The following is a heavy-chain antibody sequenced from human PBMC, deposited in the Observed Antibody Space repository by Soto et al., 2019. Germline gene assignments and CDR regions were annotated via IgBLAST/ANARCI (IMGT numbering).Heavy chain of an antibody. D-gene: IGHD2-8*01. CDR1: GYTFSTYP. J-gene: IGHJ4*02. Sequence: QVQLVQSGAEVKKPGASVKVSCKTSGYTFSTYPISWVRQAPGQGLEWVGWISTYNGKTNYGQKFQGRVTITTDTSASTAYMNLRNLRSDDTAVYYCARDRVEAAPCTFDQWGQGTLVTVSS. V-gene: IGHV1-18*01. CDR3: ARDRVEAAPCTFDQ. CDR2: ISTYNGKT.